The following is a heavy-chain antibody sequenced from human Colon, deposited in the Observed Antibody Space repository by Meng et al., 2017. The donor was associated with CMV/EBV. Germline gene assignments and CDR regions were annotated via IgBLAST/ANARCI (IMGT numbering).Heavy chain of an antibody. V-gene: IGHV3-53*01. Sequence: GESLKISWAASGFTVSSNYMSWVRQAPGKGLEWGSVIYSGGSTYYADSVKGRFTISRDNSKNTLYLQMNSLGAEDTAVYYCARSRNALVRYYDIPSLWGQGTTVTVSS. CDR3: ARSRNALVRYYDIPSL. CDR1: GFTVSSNY. J-gene: IGHJ6*02. CDR2: IYSGGST. D-gene: IGHD3-9*01.